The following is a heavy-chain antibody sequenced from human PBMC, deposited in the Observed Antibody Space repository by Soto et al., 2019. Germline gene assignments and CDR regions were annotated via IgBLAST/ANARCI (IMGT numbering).Heavy chain of an antibody. CDR1: GGSISSSYYF. CDR2: IYDGGST. Sequence: SETLSLTCTVSGGSISSSYYFWSWIRQSPGRGLEWIGHIYDGGSTYSNPSLRSRVSMSVDTSKTQFSLDLSSVTAADTAVYSCARGPSGDKVDYWGQGALVTVSS. V-gene: IGHV4-30-4*01. D-gene: IGHD7-27*01. J-gene: IGHJ4*02. CDR3: ARGPSGDKVDY.